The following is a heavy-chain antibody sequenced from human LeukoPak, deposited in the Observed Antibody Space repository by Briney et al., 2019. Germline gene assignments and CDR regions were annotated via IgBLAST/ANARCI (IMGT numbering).Heavy chain of an antibody. CDR2: INSDGSST. D-gene: IGHD1-26*01. J-gene: IGHJ4*02. CDR3: AKASWSWYFDS. CDR1: GFTFSSYW. Sequence: PGGSLRLSCAASGFTFSSYWMHWVRQAPGKGLVWVSRINSDGSSTSYADSVKGRFTISRDNAKSMLYLQMSSLRAEDTAVYYCAKASWSWYFDSWGQGTLVTVSS. V-gene: IGHV3-74*01.